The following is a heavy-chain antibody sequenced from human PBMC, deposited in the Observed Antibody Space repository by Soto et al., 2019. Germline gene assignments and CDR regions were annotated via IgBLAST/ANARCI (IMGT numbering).Heavy chain of an antibody. V-gene: IGHV3-23*01. CDR2: ISGSGGST. CDR3: AKAMVRGPDTYCFDY. D-gene: IGHD3-10*01. J-gene: IGHJ4*02. CDR1: GFTFSSYA. Sequence: EVQLLESGGGLVQPGGSLRLSCAASGFTFSSYAMSWVRQAPGKGLEWVSAISGSGGSTYYADSVKGRFTISRDNSKNTLYLQMNSLRAEYTAVYYCAKAMVRGPDTYCFDYWGQGTLVTVSS.